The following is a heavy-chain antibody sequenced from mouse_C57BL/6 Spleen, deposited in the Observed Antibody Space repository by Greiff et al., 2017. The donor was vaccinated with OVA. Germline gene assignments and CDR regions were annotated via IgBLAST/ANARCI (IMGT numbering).Heavy chain of an antibody. J-gene: IGHJ4*01. CDR3: AREEIYDGYFYAMDY. CDR2: INYDGSST. CDR1: GFTFSDYY. Sequence: EVNVVESEGGLVQPGSSMKLSCTASGFTFSDYYMAWVRQVPEKGLEWVANINYDGSSTYYLDSLKSRFIISRDNAKNILYLQMSSLKSEDTATYYCAREEIYDGYFYAMDYGGQGTSVTVSS. V-gene: IGHV5-16*01. D-gene: IGHD2-3*01.